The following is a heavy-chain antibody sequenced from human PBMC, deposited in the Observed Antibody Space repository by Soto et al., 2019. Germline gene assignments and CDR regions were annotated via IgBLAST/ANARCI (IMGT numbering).Heavy chain of an antibody. D-gene: IGHD3-16*01. CDR2: IYWDDDK. Sequence: QITLKESGPTLVKSTQTLTLTCTFSGFSLTTSGVGVGWIRQPPGKALEWLALIYWDDDKRYSPSLKSRLTITKDTPKNQVVLMMTNMDPVDTATYSCAHSLGEDWFDPWGQGTLVTVSS. CDR3: AHSLGEDWFDP. V-gene: IGHV2-5*02. CDR1: GFSLTTSGVG. J-gene: IGHJ5*02.